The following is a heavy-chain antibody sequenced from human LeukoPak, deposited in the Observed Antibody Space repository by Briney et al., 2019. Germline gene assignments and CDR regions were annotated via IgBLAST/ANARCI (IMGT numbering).Heavy chain of an antibody. CDR3: ARVARTWESYFDY. CDR1: GYTFTGYY. D-gene: IGHD1-26*01. Sequence: GASVKVSCKASGYTFTGYYMHWVRQAPGQGLEWMGGINPNSGGTKYAQKFQGGVTMTRDTSISTAYMELSRLRSDDTAVYYCARVARTWESYFDYWGQGTLVTVSS. J-gene: IGHJ4*02. CDR2: INPNSGGT. V-gene: IGHV1-2*02.